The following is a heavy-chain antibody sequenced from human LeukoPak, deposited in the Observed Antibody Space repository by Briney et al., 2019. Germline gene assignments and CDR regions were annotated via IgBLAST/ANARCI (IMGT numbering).Heavy chain of an antibody. J-gene: IGHJ6*02. CDR1: GDSISDYY. CDR2: INYSGST. CDR3: ARGDSGGYFRYYYYGMDV. D-gene: IGHD3-22*01. V-gene: IGHV4-59*01. Sequence: ETSETLSLTCTVSGDSISDYYWSWIRRPPGKGLEWIAYINYSGSTHYNPSLKSRVTISIDTSKNQISLRLSSVRAADTAAYYCARGDSGGYFRYYYYGMDVWGQGTTVTVSS.